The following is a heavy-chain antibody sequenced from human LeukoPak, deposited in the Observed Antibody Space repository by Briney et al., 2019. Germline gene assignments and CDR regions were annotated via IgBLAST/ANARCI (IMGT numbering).Heavy chain of an antibody. CDR2: INHSGST. Sequence: KPSETLSLTCAVYGGSFSGYYWSWIRQPPGKGLEWIGEINHSGSTNYNPSLKSRVTISVDTSKNQFSLKLSSVTAADTAVYYCAGNGDYLGYWGQGTLVTVSS. V-gene: IGHV4-34*01. J-gene: IGHJ4*02. D-gene: IGHD4-17*01. CDR1: GGSFSGYY. CDR3: AGNGDYLGY.